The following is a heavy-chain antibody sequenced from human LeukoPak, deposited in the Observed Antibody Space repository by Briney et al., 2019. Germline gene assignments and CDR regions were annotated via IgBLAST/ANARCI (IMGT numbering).Heavy chain of an antibody. CDR1: GFTLSAYV. CDR2: ISDTVRDT. J-gene: IGHJ4*02. V-gene: IGHV3-23*01. D-gene: IGHD4-17*01. CDR3: AKDNYGGIFAS. Sequence: GESLRLSCAASGFTLSAYVMSWVPQAPGKGLEWVSHISDTVRDTWYANSVKGRFIISRDNSRDTVYLQMSSLSPADTALYFCAKDNYGGIFASWGQGTLVTVSS.